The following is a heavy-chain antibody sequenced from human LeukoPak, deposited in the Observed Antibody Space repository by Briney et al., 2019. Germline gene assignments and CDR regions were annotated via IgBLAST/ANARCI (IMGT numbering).Heavy chain of an antibody. CDR3: ARGSAVVYAITYYYMDV. CDR2: INPNSGGT. J-gene: IGHJ6*03. Sequence: ASVKVSCKASGYTFTGYYMHWVRQAPGQGLEWMGWINPNSGGTNYAQKFQGRVTMTRDTSISTAYMELSRLRSDDTAVYYCARGSAVVYAITYYYMDVWGKGTTVTVSS. CDR1: GYTFTGYY. D-gene: IGHD2-8*02. V-gene: IGHV1-2*02.